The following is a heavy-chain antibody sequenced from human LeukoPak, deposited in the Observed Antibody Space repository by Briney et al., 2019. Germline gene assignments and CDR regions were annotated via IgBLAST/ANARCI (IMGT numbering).Heavy chain of an antibody. Sequence: PSETLSLTCTVSGGSISSYYWSWIRQPPGKGLEWIGYIYYSGSTNYNPSLKSRVTISVDTSKNQFSLKLSSVTAADTAVYYCARVAAKTVDYWGQGTLVTVSS. CDR2: IYYSGST. J-gene: IGHJ4*02. CDR3: ARVAAKTVDY. CDR1: GGSISSYY. D-gene: IGHD2-15*01. V-gene: IGHV4-59*01.